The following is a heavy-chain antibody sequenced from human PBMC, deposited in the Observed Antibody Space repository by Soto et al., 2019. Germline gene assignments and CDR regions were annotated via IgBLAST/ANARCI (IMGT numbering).Heavy chain of an antibody. Sequence: QVQLVQSGAEVKKPGASVKVSCKASGYTFTSYGISWVRQAPGQGLEWMGWISTYNGNTNYAQKFQGRVTMTTDTSTSTAYMELRSLRSDDTAVYYCARDGDYDIVTGVWRGDWFDPWGQGTLVTVSS. J-gene: IGHJ5*02. V-gene: IGHV1-18*01. CDR2: ISTYNGNT. CDR3: ARDGDYDIVTGVWRGDWFDP. CDR1: GYTFTSYG. D-gene: IGHD3-9*01.